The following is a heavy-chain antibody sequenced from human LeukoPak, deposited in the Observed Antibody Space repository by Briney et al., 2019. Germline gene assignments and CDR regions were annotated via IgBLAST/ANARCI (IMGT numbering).Heavy chain of an antibody. D-gene: IGHD3-16*01. J-gene: IGHJ4*02. CDR3: AKGLRGDLPTASDY. CDR1: GFTFSSYG. Sequence: PGRSLRLSCAASGFTFSSYGMHWVRQAPGKGLEWVALISYDGSDIYYADSVKGRFTISRDNSKKTLYLQMNSLRDEDTAVYYCAKGLRGDLPTASDYWGQRTLVTVSS. V-gene: IGHV3-30*18. CDR2: ISYDGSDI.